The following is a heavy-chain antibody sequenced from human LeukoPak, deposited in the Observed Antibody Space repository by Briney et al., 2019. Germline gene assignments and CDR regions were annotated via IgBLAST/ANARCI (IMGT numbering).Heavy chain of an antibody. CDR3: VKSRATGTYPGRFDY. Sequence: GGSLRLSCAASGFTFSSYVMSWVRQAPGRGLEWVSSLSGSGKYTFYADSVKGRFTISRDNSRNELFLQMNSLTSGDTAEYYCVKSRATGTYPGRFDYWGLGILVTVSS. D-gene: IGHD3-10*01. J-gene: IGHJ4*02. V-gene: IGHV3-23*01. CDR2: LSGSGKYT. CDR1: GFTFSSYV.